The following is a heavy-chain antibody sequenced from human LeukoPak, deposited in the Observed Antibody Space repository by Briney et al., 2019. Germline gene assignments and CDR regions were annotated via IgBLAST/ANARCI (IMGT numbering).Heavy chain of an antibody. CDR2: INHNGNVN. D-gene: IGHD3-16*01. J-gene: IGHJ6*02. V-gene: IGHV3-7*03. Sequence: GGSLRLSCSGYGFTFRSFWMGWVRQAPGKGLEWVASINHNGNVNYYVDSVKGRFTISRDNAKNSLYLQMSNLRAEDTAVYFCARGGGLDVWGQGATVTVSS. CDR3: ARGGGLDV. CDR1: GFTFRSFW.